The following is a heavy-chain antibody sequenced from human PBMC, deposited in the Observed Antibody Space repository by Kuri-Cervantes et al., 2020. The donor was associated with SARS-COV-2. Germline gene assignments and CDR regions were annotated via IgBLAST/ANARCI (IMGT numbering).Heavy chain of an antibody. Sequence: GSLRLSCTVSGDSITSNNYWGWIRQSPGKGLEWIASVYHTGSTYYNPSLKSRAIISVDTSKNRFALQLKSVTAPDTAIYYCARSGYSYGIPEFDFWGQGTLVTVS. CDR2: VYHTGST. J-gene: IGHJ4*02. V-gene: IGHV4-39*02. CDR1: GDSITSNNY. D-gene: IGHD5-18*01. CDR3: ARSGYSYGIPEFDF.